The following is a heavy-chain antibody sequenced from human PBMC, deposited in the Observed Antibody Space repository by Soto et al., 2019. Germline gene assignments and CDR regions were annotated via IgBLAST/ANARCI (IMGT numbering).Heavy chain of an antibody. J-gene: IGHJ4*02. CDR3: ASSNYYGSGSYVGTNFDY. V-gene: IGHV1-18*03. D-gene: IGHD3-10*01. Sequence: ASVKVSCKASGYTFTSYGISWVRQAPGQGLEWMGWISAYNGNTNYAQKLQGRVTMTTDTSTSTAYMELRSLRSDDMAVYYCASSNYYGSGSYVGTNFDYWGQGTLVTVSS. CDR2: ISAYNGNT. CDR1: GYTFTSYG.